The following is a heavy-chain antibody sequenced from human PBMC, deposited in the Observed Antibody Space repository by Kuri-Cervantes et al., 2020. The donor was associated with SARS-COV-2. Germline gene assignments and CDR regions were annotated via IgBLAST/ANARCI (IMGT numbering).Heavy chain of an antibody. Sequence: GESLKISCSASGFTFSSFAMHWVREVPGKGLEFVSAISANGRSTYHADSVRGRFFMSRDNSQNTLYLQMSSLRPDDTAVYYCVKEAPREGGMGAWGQGTTVTVSS. D-gene: IGHD1-26*01. CDR1: GFTFSSFA. CDR3: VKEAPREGGMGA. J-gene: IGHJ6*02. CDR2: ISANGRST. V-gene: IGHV3-64D*06.